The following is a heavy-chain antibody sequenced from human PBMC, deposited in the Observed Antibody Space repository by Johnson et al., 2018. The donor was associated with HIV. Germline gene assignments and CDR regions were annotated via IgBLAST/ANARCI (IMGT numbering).Heavy chain of an antibody. CDR2: TNWNGGST. J-gene: IGHJ3*02. V-gene: IGHV3-20*04. CDR1: GFTFDDYG. CDR3: ARRRWPEGDDAFDI. Sequence: VQLVESGGGLVQPGRSLRLSCGASGFTFDDYGMSWVRQVPGKGLEWVSGTNWNGGSTGYADSVKGRFTISRDNAKNSLYLQMNSLRAEDTALYYCARRRWPEGDDAFDIWGQGTMVTVSS. D-gene: IGHD4-23*01.